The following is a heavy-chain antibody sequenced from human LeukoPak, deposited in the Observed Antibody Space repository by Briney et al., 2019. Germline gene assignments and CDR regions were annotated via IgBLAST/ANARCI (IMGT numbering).Heavy chain of an antibody. D-gene: IGHD3-10*02. J-gene: IGHJ3*02. Sequence: GGSLRLSCAASGFTFSDYWMHWVRQAPGKGLVWVSRIKTDGSTTYYADSVKGRFTISRDNAKNTLYLQMNSLRAEDTAVYYCARLCPSDPLDIWGQGTMVTVSS. V-gene: IGHV3-74*01. CDR1: GFTFSDYW. CDR2: IKTDGSTT. CDR3: ARLCPSDPLDI.